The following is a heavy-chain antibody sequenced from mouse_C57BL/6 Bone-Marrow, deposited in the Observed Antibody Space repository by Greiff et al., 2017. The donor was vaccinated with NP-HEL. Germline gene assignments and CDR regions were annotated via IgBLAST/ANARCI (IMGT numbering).Heavy chain of an antibody. CDR2: INPSNGGT. D-gene: IGHD2-1*01. CDR3: ARWGNYEDYYAMDY. CDR1: GYTFTSYW. V-gene: IGHV1-53*01. Sequence: QVQLQQSGTELVKPGASVKLSCKASGYTFTSYWMHWVKQRPGQGLEWIGNINPSNGGTNYNEKFKSKATLTVDKSSSTAYMQLSGLTSEDSAVYYCARWGNYEDYYAMDYWGQGTSVTVSS. J-gene: IGHJ4*01.